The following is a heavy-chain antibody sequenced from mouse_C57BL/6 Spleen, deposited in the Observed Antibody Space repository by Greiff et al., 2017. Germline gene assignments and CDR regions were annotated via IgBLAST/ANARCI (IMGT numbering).Heavy chain of an antibody. CDR3: TRHYYYGSSYNYFDY. V-gene: IGHV1-5*01. J-gene: IGHJ2*01. D-gene: IGHD1-1*01. CDR1: GYTFTSYW. Sequence: EVQLQQSGTVLARPGASVKMSCKTSGYTFTSYWMHWVKQRPGQGLEWIGAIYPGNSDTSYNQKFKGKAKLTAVTSASTAYLELSSLTNEDSAVYYCTRHYYYGSSYNYFDYWGQGTTLTVSS. CDR2: IYPGNSDT.